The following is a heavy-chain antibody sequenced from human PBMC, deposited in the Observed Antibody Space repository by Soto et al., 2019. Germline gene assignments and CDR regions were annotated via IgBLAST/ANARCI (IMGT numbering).Heavy chain of an antibody. CDR3: ARVDYDSSKGYFDY. J-gene: IGHJ4*02. Sequence: LSLTCTVSGGSISSYYWSWIRQPPGKGLEWIGYIYYSGSTNYNPSLKSRVTISVDTSKNQFSLKLSSVTAADTAVYYCARVDYDSSKGYFDYWGQGTLVTVSS. V-gene: IGHV4-59*01. CDR2: IYYSGST. CDR1: GGSISSYY. D-gene: IGHD3-22*01.